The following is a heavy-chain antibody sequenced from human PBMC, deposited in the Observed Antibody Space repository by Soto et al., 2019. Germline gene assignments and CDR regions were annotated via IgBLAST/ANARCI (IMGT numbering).Heavy chain of an antibody. V-gene: IGHV4-39*01. J-gene: IGHJ4*02. CDR2: IYYSGST. CDR1: GGSISSSSYY. D-gene: IGHD5-12*01. Sequence: SETRSRTCTVSGGSISSSSYYWGWIRQPPGKGLEWIGSIYYSGSTYYNPSLKSRVTISVDTSKNQFSLKLSSVTAADTAVYYCAEPTRWLWGQGTLVTVSS. CDR3: AEPTRWL.